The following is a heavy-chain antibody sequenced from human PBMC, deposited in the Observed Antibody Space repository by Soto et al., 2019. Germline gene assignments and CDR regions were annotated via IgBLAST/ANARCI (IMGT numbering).Heavy chain of an antibody. Sequence: GSLRLSCAASGFTFSSYGMHWVRQAPGKGLEWVAVISYDGSNKYYADSVKGRFTISRDNSKNTLYLQMNSLRAEDTAVYYCAKDRGTTVTTFDYWGQGTLVTVSS. CDR3: AKDRGTTVTTFDY. CDR1: GFTFSSYG. V-gene: IGHV3-30*18. D-gene: IGHD4-17*01. J-gene: IGHJ4*02. CDR2: ISYDGSNK.